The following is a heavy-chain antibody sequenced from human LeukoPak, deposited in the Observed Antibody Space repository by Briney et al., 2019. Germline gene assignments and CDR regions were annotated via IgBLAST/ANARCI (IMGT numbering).Heavy chain of an antibody. CDR2: ISWNSGSI. CDR1: GFTFDDYA. V-gene: IGHV3-9*01. Sequence: QSGGSLRLSCAASGFTFDDYAMHWVRQAPGKGLEWVSGISWNSGSIGYADSVKGRFTISRDNVKNSLYLQMNSLRAEDTALYYCAKDMSPIYGYYFDYWGQGTLVTVSS. J-gene: IGHJ4*02. D-gene: IGHD3-10*01. CDR3: AKDMSPIYGYYFDY.